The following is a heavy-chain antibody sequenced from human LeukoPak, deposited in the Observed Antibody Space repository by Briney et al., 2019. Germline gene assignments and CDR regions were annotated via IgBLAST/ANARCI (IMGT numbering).Heavy chain of an antibody. J-gene: IGHJ4*02. V-gene: IGHV3-49*04. CDR1: GFTFGDYA. D-gene: IGHD6-19*01. CDR2: IRSKAYGGTT. CDR3: ARDGGSAWFFRY. Sequence: GSLRLSCTASGFTFGDYAMSWVRQAPGKGLEWVGFIRSKAYGGTTEYTASVKGRFTISRDDSKSIAYLQMNSLRAEDTAVYYCARDGGSAWFFRYWGQGTLVTVSS.